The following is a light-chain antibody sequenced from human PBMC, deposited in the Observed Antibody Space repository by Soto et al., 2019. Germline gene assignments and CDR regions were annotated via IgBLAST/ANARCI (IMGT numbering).Light chain of an antibody. CDR1: QDISNS. CDR3: QRYNSAST. J-gene: IGKJ1*01. V-gene: IGKV1-27*01. Sequence: DIQMTQSPSSLSASVGDRVTITCRASQDISNSLAWYQQKPGKVPELLIYAASTLQSGVPFRFSGSGSGTDFSLTISSLQPEDVATYYCQRYNSASTFGPGTKVEIK. CDR2: AAS.